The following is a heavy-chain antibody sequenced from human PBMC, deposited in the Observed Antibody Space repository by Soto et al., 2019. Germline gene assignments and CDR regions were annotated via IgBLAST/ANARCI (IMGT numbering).Heavy chain of an antibody. CDR2: INPNGGST. Sequence: QVQLMQSGAEVKKPGASVRVSCKASGYPFTNYYVHWVRQAPGKGIEWMGFINPNGGSTTYAQKLQARSTVNSDTSTRTVYMQLRSQRSDVSSVLHCARSAPYDDWGQGTLVTVSS. CDR3: ARSAPYDD. CDR1: GYPFTNYY. J-gene: IGHJ4*02. V-gene: IGHV1-46*01.